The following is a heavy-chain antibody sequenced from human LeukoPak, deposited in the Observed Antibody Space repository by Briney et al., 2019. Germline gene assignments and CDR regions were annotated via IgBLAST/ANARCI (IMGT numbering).Heavy chain of an antibody. D-gene: IGHD2-2*01. J-gene: IGHJ4*02. V-gene: IGHV1-2*06. CDR2: INPHSGGT. CDR3: ARDVGEYCSSTNCYASHY. Sequence: ASVKVSCKASGYTFTGYYIHWVRQAPGQGLEWMGRINPHSGGTNYAQKFQGGVTMTRDTSITTAYMELSSLRSDDTAVYYCARDVGEYCSSTNCYASHYWGQGTLVTVSS. CDR1: GYTFTGYY.